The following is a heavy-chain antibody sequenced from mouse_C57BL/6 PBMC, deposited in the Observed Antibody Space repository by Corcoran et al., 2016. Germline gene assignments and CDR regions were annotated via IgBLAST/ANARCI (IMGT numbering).Heavy chain of an antibody. CDR3: ARDGYDWYFDV. J-gene: IGHJ1*03. CDR1: GYTFTTYG. V-gene: IGHV9-3*01. Sequence: QIQLVQSGPELKKPGETVKISCKASGYTFTTYGMSWVKQAPGKGLKWMGWINPYSGVPTYADDFKGRFAFSLETSASTAYLQINNLKNEDTATYFCARDGYDWYFDVWGTGTTVTVSS. CDR2: INPYSGVP. D-gene: IGHD2-2*01.